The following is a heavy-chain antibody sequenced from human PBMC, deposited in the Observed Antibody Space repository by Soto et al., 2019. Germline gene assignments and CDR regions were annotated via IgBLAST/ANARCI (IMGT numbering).Heavy chain of an antibody. CDR2: INPSGGST. CDR1: GYTFTSYY. V-gene: IGHV1-46*03. J-gene: IGHJ6*03. CDR3: ARGNDFWSGYSPRDYYYMDV. D-gene: IGHD3-3*01. Sequence: GASLKVSCKASGYTFTSYYMHWVRQAPGQGLEWMGIINPSGGSTSYAQKFQGRVTMTRDTSTSTVYMELSSLRSEDTAVYYCARGNDFWSGYSPRDYYYMDVWGKGTTVTVSS.